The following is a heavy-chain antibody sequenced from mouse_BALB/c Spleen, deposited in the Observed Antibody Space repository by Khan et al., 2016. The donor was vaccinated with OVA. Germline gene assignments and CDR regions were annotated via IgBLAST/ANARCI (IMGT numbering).Heavy chain of an antibody. CDR1: GFTFSSFT. V-gene: IGHV5-12-2*01. J-gene: IGHJ4*01. Sequence: VQLKESGGDLVQPGGSLKLSCAASGFTFSSFTMSWVRQTPEKRLEWVAFITNGGGNTYYPDTVKGRFTVSRDNAKNTLYLQMNSLKSEDTDMNYCARTETTEYDYVMDVWGQGTSVTVSS. D-gene: IGHD1-1*01. CDR3: ARTETTEYDYVMDV. CDR2: ITNGGGNT.